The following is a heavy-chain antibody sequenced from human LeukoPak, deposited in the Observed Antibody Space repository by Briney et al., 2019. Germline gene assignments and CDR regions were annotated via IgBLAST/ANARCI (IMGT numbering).Heavy chain of an antibody. J-gene: IGHJ4*02. CDR2: INWNGGST. V-gene: IGHV3-20*04. D-gene: IGHD4-17*01. CDR1: GFTFDDYG. Sequence: GGSLRLSCAASGFTFDDYGMSWVRQAPRKGLEWVSGINWNGGSTGYADSVKGRFTISRDNAKNSLYLQMNSLRAEDTALYYCARDYGDYGFGQGGYWGQGTLVTVSS. CDR3: ARDYGDYGFGQGGY.